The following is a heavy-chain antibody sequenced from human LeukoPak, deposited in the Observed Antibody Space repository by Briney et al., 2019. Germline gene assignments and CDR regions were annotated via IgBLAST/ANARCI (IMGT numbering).Heavy chain of an antibody. Sequence: SVKVSCKASGYTFTGYYMHWVRQAPGQGLEWMGRIIPIFGTANYAQKFQGRVTITTDESTSTAYMELSSLRSEVTAVYYCARDRESGYSSSWYGRTFDPWGQGTLVTVSS. CDR3: ARDRESGYSSSWYGRTFDP. CDR1: GYTFTGYY. J-gene: IGHJ5*02. CDR2: IIPIFGTA. V-gene: IGHV1-69*05. D-gene: IGHD6-13*01.